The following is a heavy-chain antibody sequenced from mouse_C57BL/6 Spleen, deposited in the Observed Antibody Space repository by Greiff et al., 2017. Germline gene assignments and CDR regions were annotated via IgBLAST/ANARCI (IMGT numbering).Heavy chain of an antibody. V-gene: IGHV1-53*01. CDR3: ARSYDGYYEELYYAMDY. CDR2: INPSNGGT. CDR1: GYTFTSYW. J-gene: IGHJ4*01. D-gene: IGHD2-3*01. Sequence: QVQLQQPGTELVKPGASVKLSCKASGYTFTSYWMHWVKQRPGQGLEWIGNINPSNGGTNYNEKFKSKATLTVDKSSSPAYMQLSSLTSEDSAVYYCARSYDGYYEELYYAMDYWGQGTSVTVSS.